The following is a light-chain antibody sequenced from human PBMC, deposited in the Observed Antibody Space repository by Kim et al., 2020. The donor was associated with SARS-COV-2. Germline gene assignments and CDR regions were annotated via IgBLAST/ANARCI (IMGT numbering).Light chain of an antibody. CDR3: QQRSNWPLT. J-gene: IGKJ4*01. V-gene: IGKV3-11*01. Sequence: LSPGERATCSCRASQSVSRYLAWYQQKPGQAPRLLIYDASNRATGIPARFSGSGSGTDFTLTISSLEPEDFAVYYCQQRSNWPLTFGGGTKVDIK. CDR2: DAS. CDR1: QSVSRY.